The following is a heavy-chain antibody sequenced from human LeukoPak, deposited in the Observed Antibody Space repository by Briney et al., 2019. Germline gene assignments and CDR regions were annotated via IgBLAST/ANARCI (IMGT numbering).Heavy chain of an antibody. Sequence: GGSLRLSCAASGFTFSNAWMSWVRQAPGKGLEWVGRIKSKTDGGTTDYAAPVKGRFTISRDDSKNTLYLQMNSLKTEDTAVYYCARGGYSSGWYSSPDYWGQGTLVTVSS. V-gene: IGHV3-15*01. CDR1: GFTFSNAW. D-gene: IGHD6-19*01. CDR3: ARGGYSSGWYSSPDY. J-gene: IGHJ4*02. CDR2: IKSKTDGGTT.